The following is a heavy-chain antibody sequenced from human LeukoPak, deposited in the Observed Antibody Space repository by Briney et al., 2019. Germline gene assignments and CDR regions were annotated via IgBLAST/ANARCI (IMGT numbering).Heavy chain of an antibody. CDR1: GFIFSNYY. D-gene: IGHD6-13*01. Sequence: GGSLRLSCTASGFIFSNYYMAWVRQPPGRGLEWISYISADAATVKYADSVEGRFTISRDNSKNTLYLQMNSLRAEDTAVCYCAKLWIAAAEAFDIWGQGTMVTVSS. CDR3: AKLWIAAAEAFDI. CDR2: ISADAATV. J-gene: IGHJ3*02. V-gene: IGHV3/OR16-8*01.